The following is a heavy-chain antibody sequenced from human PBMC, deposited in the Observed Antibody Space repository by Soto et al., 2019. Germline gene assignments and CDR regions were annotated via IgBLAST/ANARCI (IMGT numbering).Heavy chain of an antibody. J-gene: IGHJ6*02. CDR3: TRDSDCHSTSCFFPPHV. CDR1: GFTFSDEN. CDR2: ISGGGSYI. Sequence: GGSLRLSCSASGFTFSDENMSWVRQVPGKGLEWVSGISGGGSYIFYADSVQGRFSISRDNAKKSLFLEMNSLRVEDTAVYYCTRDSDCHSTSCFFPPHVWGQGTTVTV. D-gene: IGHD2-2*01. V-gene: IGHV3-21*01.